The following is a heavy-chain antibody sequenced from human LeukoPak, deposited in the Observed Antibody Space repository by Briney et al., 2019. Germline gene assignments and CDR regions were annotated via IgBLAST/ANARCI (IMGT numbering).Heavy chain of an antibody. CDR2: IHTSGST. Sequence: PSETLSLTCTVSGGSISSYYWSWIRQPAGKGLEWIGRIHTSGSTNYSPSLKSRVTMSVDTSKNQFSLKLSSVTAADTAVYYCARFPGSAEYRHYYYMDVWGKGTTVTVSS. CDR3: ARFPGSAEYRHYYYMDV. CDR1: GGSISSYY. J-gene: IGHJ6*03. D-gene: IGHD2-15*01. V-gene: IGHV4-4*07.